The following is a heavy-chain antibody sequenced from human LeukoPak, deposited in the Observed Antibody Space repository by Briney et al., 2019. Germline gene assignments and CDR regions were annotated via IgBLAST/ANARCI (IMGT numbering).Heavy chain of an antibody. J-gene: IGHJ4*02. D-gene: IGHD3-10*01. CDR3: ARDSSMLRGPLVIYYFDF. Sequence: GGSLRLSCAASGFRFSSHWMSWVRHTPGKGLEWVANINQDGGTKYYRDFAKGRFTISRDNAQNSLYLQINSLRVEDTAVYYCARDSSMLRGPLVIYYFDFWGQGTLVTVSS. V-gene: IGHV3-7*03. CDR2: INQDGGTK. CDR1: GFRFSSHW.